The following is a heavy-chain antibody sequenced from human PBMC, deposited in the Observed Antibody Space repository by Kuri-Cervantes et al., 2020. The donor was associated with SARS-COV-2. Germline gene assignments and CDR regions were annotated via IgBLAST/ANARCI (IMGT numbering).Heavy chain of an antibody. V-gene: IGHV3-21*01. D-gene: IGHD5-12*01. CDR1: GFTFSSYG. CDR3: ARDPDWGVATRTYDY. CDR2: INNGRNYM. Sequence: GGSLRLSCAASGFTFSSYGMTWVRQAPGKGLEWVSSINNGRNYMYYADSVKGRFTISRDNAKNSLYLQMNSLRAEDTAVYYCARDPDWGVATRTYDYWGHGTLVTVSS. J-gene: IGHJ4*01.